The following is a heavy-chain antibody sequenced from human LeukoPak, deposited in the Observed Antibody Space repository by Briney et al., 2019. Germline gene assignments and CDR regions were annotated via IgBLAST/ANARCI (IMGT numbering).Heavy chain of an antibody. V-gene: IGHV4-59*01. CDR2: IYHSGNT. CDR3: ARFPAKKAD. Sequence: SETLSLACTVSNGSISPYYWSWIRQPPGKGLEWIGYIYHSGNTNYNPSLSSRVTISVDTSKNQFSLELTSVTAADTAVYFCARFPAKKADWGQGTLVTVSS. J-gene: IGHJ4*02. CDR1: NGSISPYY. D-gene: IGHD4/OR15-4a*01.